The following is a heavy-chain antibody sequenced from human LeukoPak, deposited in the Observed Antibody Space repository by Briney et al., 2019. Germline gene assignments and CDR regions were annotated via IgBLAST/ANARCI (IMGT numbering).Heavy chain of an antibody. Sequence: ETLSLTCTVSGGSISSSIYYWSWVRQAPGKGLEWVSAISGNGGSTFDADSVKGRFTISRDNSKNTLYLQMNSLRAEDTAIYYCAKDVFELYDIYDHWGQGTLVTVSS. J-gene: IGHJ4*02. CDR2: ISGNGGST. V-gene: IGHV3-23*01. D-gene: IGHD3-9*01. CDR1: GGSISSSIYY. CDR3: AKDVFELYDIYDH.